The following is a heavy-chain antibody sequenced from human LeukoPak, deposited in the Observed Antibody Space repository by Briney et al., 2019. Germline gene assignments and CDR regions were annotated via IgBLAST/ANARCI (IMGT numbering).Heavy chain of an antibody. Sequence: PSETLSLTCAVSGYSISSGYYWGWIRQPPGKGLEWIGSIYHSGSTYYNPSLKSRVTISVDTSKNQFSLKLSSVTAADTAVYYCAREGDYGHPLYYFDYWGQGTLVTVSS. J-gene: IGHJ4*02. CDR3: AREGDYGHPLYYFDY. CDR2: IYHSGST. D-gene: IGHD4-17*01. CDR1: GYSISSGYY. V-gene: IGHV4-38-2*02.